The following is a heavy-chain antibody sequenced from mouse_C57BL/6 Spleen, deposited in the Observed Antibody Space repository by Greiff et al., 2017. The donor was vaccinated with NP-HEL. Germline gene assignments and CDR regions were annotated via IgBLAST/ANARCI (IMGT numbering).Heavy chain of an antibody. D-gene: IGHD1-1*01. CDR2: SRNKANDYTT. J-gene: IGHJ1*03. CDR3: ARTYGSSYGYFDV. CDR1: GFTFSDFY. Sequence: EVMLVESGGGLVQSGRSLRLSCATSGFTFSDFYMEWVRQAPGKGLEWIAASRNKANDYTTEYSASVKGRFIVSRDTSQSILYLQMNALRAEDTAIYYCARTYGSSYGYFDVWGTGTTVTVSS. V-gene: IGHV7-1*01.